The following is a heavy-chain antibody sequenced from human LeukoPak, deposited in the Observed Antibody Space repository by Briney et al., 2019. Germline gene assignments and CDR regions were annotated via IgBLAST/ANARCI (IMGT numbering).Heavy chain of an antibody. CDR2: IGNNGGGI. Sequence: GGSLRLSCAASGFTFSTYTMYWVRHPPGKRLEWVSIIGNNGGGIHYADSVKGPFTISRDNFKNALYLQMNSLRVEDTAVYYCAIDPNWGTHSWGQGVLVTVSS. D-gene: IGHD7-27*01. CDR1: GFTFSTYT. CDR3: AIDPNWGTHS. V-gene: IGHV3-23*01. J-gene: IGHJ4*02.